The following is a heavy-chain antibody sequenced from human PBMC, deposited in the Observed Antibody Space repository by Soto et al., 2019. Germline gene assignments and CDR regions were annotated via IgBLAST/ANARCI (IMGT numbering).Heavy chain of an antibody. CDR3: ARDYYGMDV. CDR2: TYQSGSA. CDR1: GGSISSGGYS. V-gene: IGHV4-30-2*01. Sequence: SETLSLTCTVSGGSISSGGYSWTWIRQPPGKGLEWIGYTYQSGSAYYNPSLKSRVTISVDRSKNQFSLNLTSVTAADTAVYYCARDYYGMDVWGQGTTVTVSS. J-gene: IGHJ6*02.